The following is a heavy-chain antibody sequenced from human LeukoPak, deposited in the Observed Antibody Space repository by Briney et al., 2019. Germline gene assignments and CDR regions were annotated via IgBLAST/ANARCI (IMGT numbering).Heavy chain of an antibody. CDR3: TTDSWGHDYGGNRRHDY. CDR2: IKSKTDGGTT. Sequence: PGGSLRLSCAASGFTFSSYAMSWVRQAPGKGLEWVGRIKSKTDGGTTDYAAPVKGRFTISRDDSKNTLYLQMNSLKTEDTAVYYCTTDSWGHDYGGNRRHDYWGQGTLVTVSS. D-gene: IGHD4-23*01. CDR1: GFTFSSYA. J-gene: IGHJ4*02. V-gene: IGHV3-15*01.